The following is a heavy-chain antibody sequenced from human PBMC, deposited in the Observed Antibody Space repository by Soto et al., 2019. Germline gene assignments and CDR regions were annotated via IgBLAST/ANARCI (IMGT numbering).Heavy chain of an antibody. Sequence: GGSLRLSCAASGFTFSSYGMHWVRQAPGKGLEWVAVISYDGSNKYYADSVKGRFTISRDNSKNTLYLQMNSLRAEDTAVYYCAKGWYSSSWTDLTEAFFDYWGQGTLVTVSS. CDR1: GFTFSSYG. V-gene: IGHV3-30*18. CDR3: AKGWYSSSWTDLTEAFFDY. D-gene: IGHD6-13*01. CDR2: ISYDGSNK. J-gene: IGHJ4*02.